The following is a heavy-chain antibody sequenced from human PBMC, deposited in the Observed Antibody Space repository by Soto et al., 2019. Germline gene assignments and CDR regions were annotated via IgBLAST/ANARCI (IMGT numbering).Heavy chain of an antibody. J-gene: IGHJ3*01. D-gene: IGHD3-10*02. Sequence: ASVKVSCKASGYTFTSYGISWVRQAPGQGLEWMGWISAYNGNTNYAQKLQGRVTMTTDTSTSTAYMELRSLRSDDPAVYYCARGAYYVGPGARSYCYCGWNVWGQGT. V-gene: IGHV1-18*01. CDR1: GYTFTSYG. CDR3: ARGAYYVGPGARSYCYCGWNV. CDR2: ISAYNGNT.